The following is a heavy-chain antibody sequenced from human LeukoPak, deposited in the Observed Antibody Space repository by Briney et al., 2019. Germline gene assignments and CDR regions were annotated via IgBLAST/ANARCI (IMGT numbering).Heavy chain of an antibody. CDR2: ISAYNGNT. D-gene: IGHD4-17*01. CDR3: ARDHYGDYPGYYYYGMDV. V-gene: IGHV1-18*01. Sequence: ASVKVSCKASGYTFTSYGVSWVRQAPGQGLEWMGWISAYNGNTNYAQKLQGRVTMTTDTSASTAYMELNSLRSDDTAVYYCARDHYGDYPGYYYYGMDVWGQGTTVTVSS. CDR1: GYTFTSYG. J-gene: IGHJ6*02.